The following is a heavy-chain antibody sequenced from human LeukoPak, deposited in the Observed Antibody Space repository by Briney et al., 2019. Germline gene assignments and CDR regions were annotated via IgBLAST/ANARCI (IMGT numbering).Heavy chain of an antibody. V-gene: IGHV4-39*01. CDR2: IYYSGST. D-gene: IGHD6-13*01. CDR1: GGSISSSSYY. Sequence: SETLSLTCTVPGGSISSSSYYWGWIRQPPGKGLEWIGSIYYSGSTYYNPSLKSRVTISVDTSKNQFSLKLSSVTAADTAVYYCASLSIAAAGRVAFDTWGQGTMVTVSS. CDR3: ASLSIAAAGRVAFDT. J-gene: IGHJ3*02.